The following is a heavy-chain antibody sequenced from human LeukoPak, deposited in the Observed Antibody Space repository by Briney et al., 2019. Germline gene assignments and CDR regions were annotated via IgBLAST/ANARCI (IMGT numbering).Heavy chain of an antibody. CDR1: GFTFSDYY. V-gene: IGHV3-11*04. J-gene: IGHJ4*02. D-gene: IGHD2-21*02. CDR2: ISNSGSTI. Sequence: GGSLRLSCAASGFTFSDYYINWIRQAPGKGLEWVSYISNSGSTIYYADSVKGRFTISRGNAKNSLYLQMNSLRAEDTAVYYCATRSRSRVTWGQGTLVTVSS. CDR3: ATRSRSRVT.